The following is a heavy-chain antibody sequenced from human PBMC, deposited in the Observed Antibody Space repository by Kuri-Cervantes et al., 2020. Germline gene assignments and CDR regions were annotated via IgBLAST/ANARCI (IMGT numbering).Heavy chain of an antibody. CDR3: ARDDLGFGELLFFDY. D-gene: IGHD3-10*01. J-gene: IGHJ4*02. CDR2: INHSGST. V-gene: IGHV4-39*07. Sequence: SETLSLTCTVSGGSITNADYYWSWIRQPPGKGLEWIGEINHSGSTNYNPSLKSRVTISVDTSKNQFSLKLSSVTAADTAVYYCARDDLGFGELLFFDYWGQGTLVTVSS. CDR1: GGSITNADYY.